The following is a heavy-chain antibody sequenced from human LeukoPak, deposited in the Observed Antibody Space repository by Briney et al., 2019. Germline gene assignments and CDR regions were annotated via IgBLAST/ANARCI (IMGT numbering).Heavy chain of an antibody. V-gene: IGHV3-7*01. CDR3: ARVTPWGYFDY. J-gene: IGHJ4*02. CDR2: IEQDGSDI. CDR1: GFTFSDYW. Sequence: GGSLRLSCAASGFTFSDYWMTWFRQAPGKGPERVASIEQDGSDIQYVDFVKGRFTISRDNGKNSVYLQMNSLRVEDTAVYYCARVTPWGYFDYWGQETLVSVSS. D-gene: IGHD1-26*01.